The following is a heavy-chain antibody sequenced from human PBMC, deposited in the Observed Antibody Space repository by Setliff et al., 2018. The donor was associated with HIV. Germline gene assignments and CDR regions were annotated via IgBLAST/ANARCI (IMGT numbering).Heavy chain of an antibody. V-gene: IGHV1-69*13. D-gene: IGHD6-13*01. CDR1: GGTFSSYA. J-gene: IGHJ4*02. Sequence: VKVSCKASGGTFSSYAISWVRQAPGQGLEWMGGIIPLFGTENYAQKFQGRVTITADESTSTAYMELSSLRSEDTAVYYCARAQPTNRIAAAGFDYWGQGTLVTVSS. CDR2: IIPLFGTE. CDR3: ARAQPTNRIAAAGFDY.